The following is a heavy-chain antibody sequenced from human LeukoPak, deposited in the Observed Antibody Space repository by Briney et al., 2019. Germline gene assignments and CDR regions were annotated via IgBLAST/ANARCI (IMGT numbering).Heavy chain of an antibody. CDR1: GYTFTSYA. Sequence: ASVKVSCKASGYTFTSYAMHWVRQAPGQRLEWMGWINAGSGNTKYSQKFQGRVTITRDTSASTAYMELSSLRSEDTAVYYCARADYYDSSGYYYGQATDADYWGQGTLVTVSS. CDR3: ARADYYDSSGYYYGQATDADY. CDR2: INAGSGNT. D-gene: IGHD3-22*01. J-gene: IGHJ4*02. V-gene: IGHV1-3*01.